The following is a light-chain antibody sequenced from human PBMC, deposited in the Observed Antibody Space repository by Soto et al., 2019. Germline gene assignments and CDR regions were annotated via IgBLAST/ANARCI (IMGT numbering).Light chain of an antibody. CDR1: SSNVGGYNY. V-gene: IGLV2-11*01. CDR3: CAYAGRYTYV. CDR2: GAS. Sequence: QSVLTQPRSVSGSPGQSVTLSCTGTSSNVGGYNYVSWYQQHPGKAPKVMIYGASKRPSGVPDRFSGSRSGNTASLTISGLQAEDEADYYCCAYAGRYTYVFGTGTKVTVL. J-gene: IGLJ1*01.